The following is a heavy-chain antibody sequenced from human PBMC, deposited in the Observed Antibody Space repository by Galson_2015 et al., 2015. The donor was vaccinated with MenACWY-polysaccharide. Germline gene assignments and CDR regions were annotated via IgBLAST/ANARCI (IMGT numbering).Heavy chain of an antibody. CDR2: ISYDGSNK. J-gene: IGHJ6*02. CDR3: ARSYCDRTSCYGMDV. V-gene: IGHV3-30-3*01. Sequence: SLRLSCAASGFTFSSYAMHWVRQAPGKRLEWVAVISYDGSNKYYADSVKGRFTISRDNSENTLYLQVSSLRAEDTAVYYCARSYCDRTSCYGMDVWGQGTLVTVSS. D-gene: IGHD2/OR15-2a*01. CDR1: GFTFSSYA.